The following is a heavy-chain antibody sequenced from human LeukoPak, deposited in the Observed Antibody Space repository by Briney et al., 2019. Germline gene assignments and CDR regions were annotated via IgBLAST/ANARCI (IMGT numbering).Heavy chain of an antibody. CDR2: INPNSGAI. Sequence: ASVKVSCKASGYTFIDFYIHWVRQAPGQGLEWMGWINPNSGAIKYSQKFQGRVSMTRDTSISTAYMDLSSLRSDDTAVYYCARDQGIYNHRIIDSWGQGTLVTVSS. CDR3: ARDQGIYNHRIIDS. J-gene: IGHJ4*02. D-gene: IGHD5-12*01. V-gene: IGHV1-2*02. CDR1: GYTFIDFY.